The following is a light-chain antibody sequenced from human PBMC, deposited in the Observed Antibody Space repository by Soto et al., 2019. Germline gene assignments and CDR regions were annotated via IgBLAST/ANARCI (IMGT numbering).Light chain of an antibody. CDR3: QQYHKWPRT. V-gene: IGKV3-15*01. CDR1: QSVRSN. Sequence: EIVMTQCPSTLAVSPGERATLSCRACQSVRSNLAWYQHRPGQAPRLVIYGASTRATGIPARFSGSGSGTEFTLTISSLQSEDSAVYYCQQYHKWPRTSGQATTVDI. CDR2: GAS. J-gene: IGKJ1*01.